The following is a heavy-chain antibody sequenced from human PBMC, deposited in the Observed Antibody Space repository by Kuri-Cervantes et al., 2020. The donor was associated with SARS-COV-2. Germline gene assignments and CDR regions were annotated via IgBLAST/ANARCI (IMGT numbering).Heavy chain of an antibody. D-gene: IGHD3-22*01. CDR2: INHSGST. J-gene: IGHJ4*02. Sequence: SKPLSLTRAVYGGSFIGYYWSSIRQPPGKGLEWIGEINHSGSTNYHPSLKSRVTISVDTSKNQFSLKLSSVTAADTAVYSCARDQGWLSLWSQGTLVTVSS. CDR1: GGSFIGYY. V-gene: IGHV4-34*01. CDR3: ARDQGWLSL.